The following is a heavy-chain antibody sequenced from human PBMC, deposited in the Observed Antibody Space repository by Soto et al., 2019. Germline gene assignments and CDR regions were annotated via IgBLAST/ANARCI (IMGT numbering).Heavy chain of an antibody. D-gene: IGHD3-10*01. CDR3: ARHSQVSEGGDYYYVMDL. CDR2: IYPGDSDT. V-gene: IGHV5-51*01. Sequence: WESLKISCKGSGYSFTSYWIGWVRQMPGKGLEWMGIIYPGDSDTRYSPSFQGQVTISADKSISTAYLQWSSLKASDTAMYYCARHSQVSEGGDYYYVMDLGGQGTTVTVSS. CDR1: GYSFTSYW. J-gene: IGHJ6*02.